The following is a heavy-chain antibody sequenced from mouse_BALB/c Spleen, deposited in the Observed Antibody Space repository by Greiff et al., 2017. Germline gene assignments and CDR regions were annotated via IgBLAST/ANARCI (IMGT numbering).Heavy chain of an antibody. CDR2: ISSGGSYT. CDR1: GFTFSSYG. J-gene: IGHJ2*01. CDR3: ARQDHFDY. V-gene: IGHV5-6*01. Sequence: EVQLVESGGDLVKPGGSLKLSCAASGFTFSSYGMSWVRQTPDKRLEWVATISSGGSYTYYPDSVKGRFTISRDNAKNTLYLQMSSLKSEDTAMYYCARQDHFDYWGQGTTLTVSS.